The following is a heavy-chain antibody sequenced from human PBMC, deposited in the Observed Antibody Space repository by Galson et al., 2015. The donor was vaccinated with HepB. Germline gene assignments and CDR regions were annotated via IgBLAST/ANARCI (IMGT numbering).Heavy chain of an antibody. CDR1: GFTFSSYG. Sequence: SLRLSCAASGFTFSSYGMHWVRQPPGKGLEWIGEIYHSGSTNYNPSLKSRVTISVDKSKNQFSLKLSSVTAADTAVYYCARVATIELLYYFDYWGQGTLVTASS. V-gene: IGHV4-4*02. CDR2: IYHSGST. J-gene: IGHJ4*02. CDR3: ARVATIELLYYFDY. D-gene: IGHD5-12*01.